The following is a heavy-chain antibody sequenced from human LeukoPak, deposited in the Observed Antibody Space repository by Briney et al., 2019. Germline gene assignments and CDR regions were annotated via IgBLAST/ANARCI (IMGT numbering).Heavy chain of an antibody. CDR1: GGSISSYY. CDR2: IYTSGST. V-gene: IGHV4-4*07. Sequence: SETLSLNCTVSGGSISSYYWSWIRQPAGKGLEWIGRIYTSGSTNYNPSLKSRVTMSVDTSKNQFSLKLSPVTAADTAVYYCARNFYCSSTSCREVVWFDPWGQGTLVTVSS. D-gene: IGHD2-2*01. CDR3: ARNFYCSSTSCREVVWFDP. J-gene: IGHJ5*02.